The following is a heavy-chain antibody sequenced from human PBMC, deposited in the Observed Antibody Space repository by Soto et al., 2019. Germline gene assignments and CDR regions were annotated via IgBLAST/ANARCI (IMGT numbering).Heavy chain of an antibody. Sequence: GGSLRLSCAASGFTFSDYYMSWIRQAPGKGLEWVSYISSSGSTIYYADSVKGRFTVSRDNAKNSLYLQMNSLRVEDTAVYYCARDRGYPNYYYYYYMDVWGKGTTVTVSS. J-gene: IGHJ6*03. CDR1: GFTFSDYY. D-gene: IGHD3-10*01. V-gene: IGHV3-11*01. CDR2: ISSSGSTI. CDR3: ARDRGYPNYYYYYYMDV.